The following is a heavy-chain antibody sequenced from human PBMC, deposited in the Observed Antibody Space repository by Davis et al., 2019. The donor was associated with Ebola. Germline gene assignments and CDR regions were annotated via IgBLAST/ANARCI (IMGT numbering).Heavy chain of an antibody. CDR1: GVSITSYY. D-gene: IGHD3-22*01. Sequence: MPGGSLRLSCTVPGVSITSYYWSWVRQPPGKGLEWIGYSHYSGSTNYNPSLKSRVTISTDTSRSQFSLTLSSVTAADTAVYYCARLVALYDNSGYAYLDYWGQGILVTVSS. CDR2: SHYSGST. V-gene: IGHV4-59*01. J-gene: IGHJ4*02. CDR3: ARLVALYDNSGYAYLDY.